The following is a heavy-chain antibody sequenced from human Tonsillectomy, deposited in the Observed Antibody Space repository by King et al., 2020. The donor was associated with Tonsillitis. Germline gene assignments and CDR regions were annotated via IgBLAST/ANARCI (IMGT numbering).Heavy chain of an antibody. CDR2: IYYSGST. D-gene: IGHD3-22*01. V-gene: IGHV4-30-4*07. CDR1: GGSISSGGYS. Sequence: QLQESGPGLVKPSQTLSLTCAVSGGSISSGGYSWSWIRQPPGKGLEWIGYIYYSGSTYYNPSLKSRVTISVDTSKNQFSLKLNSVTAADTAVYYCARERLGYYDSSGYVDYWGQGTLVTVSS. J-gene: IGHJ4*02. CDR3: ARERLGYYDSSGYVDY.